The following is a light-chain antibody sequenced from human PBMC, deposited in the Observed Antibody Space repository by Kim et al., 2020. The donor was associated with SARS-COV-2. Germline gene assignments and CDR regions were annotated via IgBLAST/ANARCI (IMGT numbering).Light chain of an antibody. V-gene: IGKV3-11*01. CDR2: DAS. J-gene: IGKJ4*01. CDR1: QSVSSY. Sequence: CPGERAPLSCRASQSVSSYLAWYQQKPGQAPRLLIYDASNRATGIPARFSGSGSGTDFTLTISSLEPEDFAVYYCQQRSNWPPLTFGGGTKVDIK. CDR3: QQRSNWPPLT.